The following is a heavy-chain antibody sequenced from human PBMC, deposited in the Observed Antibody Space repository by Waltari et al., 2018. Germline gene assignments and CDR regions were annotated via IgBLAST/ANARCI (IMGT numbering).Heavy chain of an antibody. J-gene: IGHJ4*02. CDR2: INPNSGDT. Sequence: QVQLVQSGAEVKKSGASVKVSCTASGYTFTDFFIHWLRSAPGQGLEWMGRINPNSGDTSYAQRFQGRVTMTGDTSITTAYMELTGLRSDDTAIYYGARSGGGTTTFGVAEWGQGSLVTVSS. D-gene: IGHD3-3*01. CDR3: ARSGGGTTTFGVAE. V-gene: IGHV1-2*06. CDR1: GYTFTDFF.